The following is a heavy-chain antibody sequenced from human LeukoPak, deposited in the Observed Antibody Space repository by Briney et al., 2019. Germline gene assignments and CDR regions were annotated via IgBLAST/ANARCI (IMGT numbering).Heavy chain of an antibody. Sequence: ASVKVSCKASGYTFTSYGMSWVRQAPGKGLEWMGWISANNGNTNYAKKRQGRVTMTTDTSTSTAHMELRSLRSDDTAVYYCARGYSSSWYYYWGQGTLVTVS. V-gene: IGHV1-18*01. D-gene: IGHD6-13*01. CDR2: ISANNGNT. CDR1: GYTFTSYG. CDR3: ARGYSSSWYYY. J-gene: IGHJ4*02.